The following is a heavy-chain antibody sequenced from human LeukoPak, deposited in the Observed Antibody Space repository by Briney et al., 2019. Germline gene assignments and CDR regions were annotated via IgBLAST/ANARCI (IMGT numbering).Heavy chain of an antibody. V-gene: IGHV1-2*02. J-gene: IGHJ5*02. Sequence: ASVKVSCKASGYTFTKYGISWVRQAPGQGLEWMGWINPNSGGTNYAQKFQGRVTMTRDTSISTAYMELSRLRSDDTAVYYCARGDSGYDDSYNWFDPWGQGTLVTVSS. CDR3: ARGDSGYDDSYNWFDP. CDR1: GYTFTKYG. CDR2: INPNSGGT. D-gene: IGHD5-12*01.